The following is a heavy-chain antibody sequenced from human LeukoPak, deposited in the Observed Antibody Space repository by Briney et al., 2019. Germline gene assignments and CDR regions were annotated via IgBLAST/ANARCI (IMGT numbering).Heavy chain of an antibody. CDR2: INTNTGNP. Sequence: GASVKVSCKASGYTFTSYAMNWVRQAPGQGLEWMGWINTNTGNPTYAQGFTGRFVFSLDTSVSTAYLQISSLKAEDTAAYYCARDGPPVDIVVVVAATHNWFDPWGQGTLVTVPS. CDR1: GYTFTSYA. J-gene: IGHJ5*02. V-gene: IGHV7-4-1*02. CDR3: ARDGPPVDIVVVVAATHNWFDP. D-gene: IGHD2-15*01.